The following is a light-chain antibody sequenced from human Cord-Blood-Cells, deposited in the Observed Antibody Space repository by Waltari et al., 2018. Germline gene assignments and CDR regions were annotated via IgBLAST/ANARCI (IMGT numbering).Light chain of an antibody. V-gene: IGLV1-40*01. CDR2: GNS. CDR3: QSYDSSLSGSV. CDR1: SSNIGAGYD. Sequence: QSVLTQSPSVSGAPGQRVTIPCTGSSSNIGAGYDVHWYQQLPGTAPKLLIHGNSKRPSGVPDRFSGSKSGTSASLAITGLQAEDEADDYCQSYDSSLSGSVFGGGTKLTVL. J-gene: IGLJ3*02.